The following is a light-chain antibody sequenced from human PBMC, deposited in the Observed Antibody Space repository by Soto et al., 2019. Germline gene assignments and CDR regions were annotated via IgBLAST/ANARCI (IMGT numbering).Light chain of an antibody. Sequence: QSVLTQTASVSGSPGQSITNSCTGTRSDVGGYNLVSWFQQSPGKVPKLIIYEVSKRPSGVSDRFSGSKTDDTASLTISGLQAEDEADYFCCSYAGYSTLVFGTGTKVTVL. CDR3: CSYAGYSTLV. CDR2: EVS. V-gene: IGLV2-23*02. J-gene: IGLJ1*01. CDR1: RSDVGGYNL.